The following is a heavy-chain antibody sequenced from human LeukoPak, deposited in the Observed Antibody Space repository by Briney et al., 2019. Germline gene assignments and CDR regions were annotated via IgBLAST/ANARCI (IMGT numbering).Heavy chain of an antibody. V-gene: IGHV4-59*01. Sequence: SETLSLTCTVSGGSMSRYYWSWIRQPPGKGLEWIGYMYYSGSTKYNPSLKSRVTISVDTSKNQFSLKLSSVTAADTAVYYCARSSTGSYFDCWGQGTLVTVSS. CDR1: GGSMSRYY. D-gene: IGHD3-3*02. J-gene: IGHJ4*02. CDR3: ARSSTGSYFDC. CDR2: MYYSGST.